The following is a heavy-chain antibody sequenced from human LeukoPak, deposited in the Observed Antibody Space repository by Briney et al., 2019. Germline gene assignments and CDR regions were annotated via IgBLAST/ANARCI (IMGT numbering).Heavy chain of an antibody. J-gene: IGHJ6*02. CDR1: GFTFSSYA. D-gene: IGHD2/OR15-2a*01. CDR2: ISYDGSNK. CDR3: AREVVIFPDYYYYGMDV. Sequence: GGSLRLSCAASGFTFSSYAMHWVRQAPGKGLEWVAVISYDGSNKYYADSVKGRFTISRDNSKNTLYLQMNSLRAEDTAVYYCAREVVIFPDYYYYGMDVWGQGTTVTVSS. V-gene: IGHV3-30*04.